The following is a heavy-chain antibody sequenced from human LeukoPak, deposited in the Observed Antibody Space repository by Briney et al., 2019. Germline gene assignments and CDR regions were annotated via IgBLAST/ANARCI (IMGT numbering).Heavy chain of an antibody. D-gene: IGHD3-10*01. CDR3: ARVGYYASGPFSYFDY. CDR2: ISYDGSNE. J-gene: IGHJ4*02. Sequence: PGRSLRVSCAASGFTFSGYAMHWVRQAPGKGLEWVAVISYDGSNEYYADSVKGRFTISRDNSKNTLYLQMNSLSVEDTAVYYCARVGYYASGPFSYFDYWGQGTLVTVSS. V-gene: IGHV3-30-3*01. CDR1: GFTFSGYA.